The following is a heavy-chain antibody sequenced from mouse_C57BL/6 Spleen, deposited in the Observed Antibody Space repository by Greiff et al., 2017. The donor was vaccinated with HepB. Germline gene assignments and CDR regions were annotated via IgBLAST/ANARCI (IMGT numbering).Heavy chain of an antibody. CDR2: IYPGDGDT. J-gene: IGHJ2*01. Sequence: VQLQQSGPELVKPGASVKISCKASGYAFSSSWMNWVKQRPGKGLEWIGRIYPGDGDTNYNGKFKGKAKLTADKSSSTAYMQLSSLTSEDSAVYFCANYYGSSYGYWGQGTTLTVSS. V-gene: IGHV1-82*01. D-gene: IGHD1-1*01. CDR3: ANYYGSSYGY. CDR1: GYAFSSSW.